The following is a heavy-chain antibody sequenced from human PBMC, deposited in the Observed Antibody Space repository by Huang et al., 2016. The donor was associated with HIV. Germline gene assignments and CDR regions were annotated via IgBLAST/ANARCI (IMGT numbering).Heavy chain of an antibody. Sequence: QVTLRESGPALVTPTQTLTLTCAFSGFSLNTNDMCISWSSQSQVKDLEWLESIDWDGDPSDNTSLKTMLTVSRDTSKNLVVLTMTNMDSVDTATYYCAREILTTYYYYFMDVWGTGTTVTVSS. CDR2: IDWDGDP. CDR3: AREILTTYYYYFMDV. J-gene: IGHJ6*03. CDR1: GFSLNTNDMC. D-gene: IGHD4-4*01. V-gene: IGHV2-70*13.